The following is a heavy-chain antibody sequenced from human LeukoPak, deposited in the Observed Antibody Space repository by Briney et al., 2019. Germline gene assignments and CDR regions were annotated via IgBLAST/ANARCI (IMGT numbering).Heavy chain of an antibody. J-gene: IGHJ6*02. Sequence: GASVKVSCKASGYTFTGYYMHWVRQAAGQGLEWMGWINPNSGGTNYAQKFQGRVTMTRDTSISTAYMELSRLRSDDTAVYYCARDLTGYYMAYGMDVWGQGTTATVSS. CDR3: ARDLTGYYMAYGMDV. D-gene: IGHD3-9*01. CDR1: GYTFTGYY. V-gene: IGHV1-2*02. CDR2: INPNSGGT.